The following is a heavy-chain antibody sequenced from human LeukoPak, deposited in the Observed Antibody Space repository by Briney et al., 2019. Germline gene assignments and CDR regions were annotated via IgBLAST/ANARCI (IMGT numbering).Heavy chain of an antibody. J-gene: IGHJ4*02. Sequence: PGRSLRLSCAASGFTFSSYGMHWVRQAPGKGLEWVAVISYDGSNKYYADSVKGRFTISRDNSKNTLYLQMNSLRAEDTAVYYCARHFYDSSGYYDYWGQGTLVTVSS. CDR2: ISYDGSNK. D-gene: IGHD3-22*01. CDR1: GFTFSSYG. CDR3: ARHFYDSSGYYDY. V-gene: IGHV3-30*03.